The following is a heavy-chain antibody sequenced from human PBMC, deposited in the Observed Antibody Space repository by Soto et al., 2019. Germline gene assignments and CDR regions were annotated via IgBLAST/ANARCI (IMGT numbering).Heavy chain of an antibody. CDR1: GFTFSSYG. Sequence: PGGSLRLSCAASGFTFSSYGMHWVRQAPGKGLEWVAVIWYDGSNKYYADSVKGRFTISRDNSKNTLYLQMNSLRAEDTAVYYCARSRVELLWFGELFSPPDYWGQGTLVTVSS. V-gene: IGHV3-33*01. D-gene: IGHD3-10*01. J-gene: IGHJ4*02. CDR3: ARSRVELLWFGELFSPPDY. CDR2: IWYDGSNK.